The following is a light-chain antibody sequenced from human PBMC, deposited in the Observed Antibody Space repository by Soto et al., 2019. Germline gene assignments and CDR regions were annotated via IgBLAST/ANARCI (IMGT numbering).Light chain of an antibody. CDR2: AAS. CDR3: QQLKSFPLS. J-gene: IGKJ4*01. CDR1: QGISSS. V-gene: IGKV1-9*01. Sequence: IQLTQSPSSLSASVGDRVTITCRASQGISSSLAWYQQQPGKAPKPLNYAASTLQSGVPSRFSGSGSGTNFTLTISSLQTEDFSTYYCQQLKSFPLSFGGGTTVEIK.